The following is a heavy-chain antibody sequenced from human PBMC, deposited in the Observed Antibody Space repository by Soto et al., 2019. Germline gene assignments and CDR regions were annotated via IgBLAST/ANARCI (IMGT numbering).Heavy chain of an antibody. CDR1: GYSFTSYW. CDR2: IYPGDSDT. D-gene: IGHD5-18*01. J-gene: IGHJ5*02. V-gene: IGHV5-51*01. Sequence: GESLKISCKGSGYSFTSYWIGWVRQMPGKGLEWMGIIYPGDSDTRYSPSFQGQVTISADKSISTAYLQWSSLKASDTAMYYCARSSKGLQRWLEGFNWFDPWGQGTLVTVSS. CDR3: ARSSKGLQRWLEGFNWFDP.